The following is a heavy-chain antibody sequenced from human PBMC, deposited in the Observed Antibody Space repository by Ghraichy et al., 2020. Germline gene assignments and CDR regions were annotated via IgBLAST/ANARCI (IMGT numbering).Heavy chain of an antibody. CDR3: ARRRRIWSRGDGIDV. J-gene: IGHJ6*02. CDR2: ISTTGNT. D-gene: IGHD3-3*01. Sequence: SETLSLTCSFSGGSISTYHWTWIRQPPGKGVEWIGYISTTGNTNYNPSLESRVTMSMDTSKSQFSLKLSSVTAADTAVYYCARRRRIWSRGDGIDVWGQGTTVTVAS. V-gene: IGHV4-4*08. CDR1: GGSISTYH.